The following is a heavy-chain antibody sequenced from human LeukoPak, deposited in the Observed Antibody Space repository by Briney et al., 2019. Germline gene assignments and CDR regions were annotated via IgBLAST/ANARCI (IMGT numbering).Heavy chain of an antibody. CDR1: GFTFTSDA. D-gene: IGHD3-10*01. CDR2: IRYDGSNK. V-gene: IGHV3-30*02. CDR3: AKDGGDPRDYNYFDY. Sequence: SGGSLRLSCAASGFTFTSDAMSWVRQAPGKGLEWVAFIRYDGSNKYYADSVKGRFTTSRDNSKNTLYLQMNSLRAEDTAVYYCAKDGGDPRDYNYFDYWGQGTLVTVSS. J-gene: IGHJ4*02.